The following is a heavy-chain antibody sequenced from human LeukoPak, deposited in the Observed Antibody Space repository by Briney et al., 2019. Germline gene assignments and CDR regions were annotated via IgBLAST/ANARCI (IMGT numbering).Heavy chain of an antibody. V-gene: IGHV4-61*02. CDR2: IYTSGST. Sequence: SQTLSLTCTVSGGSISSGSYYWSWIRQPAGKGLEWIGRIYTSGSTNYNPSLKSRVTISVDTSKNQFSLKLSSVTAADTAVYYCARLRVSRGDNYFDYWGQGTLVTASS. CDR1: GGSISSGSYY. J-gene: IGHJ4*02. D-gene: IGHD3-16*01. CDR3: ARLRVSRGDNYFDY.